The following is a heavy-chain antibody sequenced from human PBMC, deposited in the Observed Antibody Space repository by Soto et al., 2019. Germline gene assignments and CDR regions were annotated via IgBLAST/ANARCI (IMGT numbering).Heavy chain of an antibody. CDR3: ARGCPGRGYDFDY. V-gene: IGHV4-31*03. CDR1: GGSISRGGYY. CDR2: LYYTGST. Sequence: PSETLSLTCSVSGGSISRGGYYWSWIRQHPGKGLEWIGYLYYTGSTSYNPSLKSRLTLSVDTSKNQFSLKLSSVTAADTAVYYCARGCPGRGYDFDYWGQGTLVTVSS. D-gene: IGHD5-12*01. J-gene: IGHJ4*02.